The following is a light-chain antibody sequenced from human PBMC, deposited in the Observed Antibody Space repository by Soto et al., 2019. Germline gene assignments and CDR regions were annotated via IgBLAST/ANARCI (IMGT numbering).Light chain of an antibody. J-gene: IGLJ1*01. Sequence: SVLTQPPSVYGAPGPRVTSPCLGSSANIGPAHNVDWNQQLPGTAHKLLIYGNNNRPSGVPARLSGQKSGTQASLALGGLEAEDEGDYYCQYYESSLSGYVFGPGTKVTVL. CDR3: QYYESSLSGYV. CDR1: SANIGPAHN. CDR2: GNN. V-gene: IGLV1-40*01.